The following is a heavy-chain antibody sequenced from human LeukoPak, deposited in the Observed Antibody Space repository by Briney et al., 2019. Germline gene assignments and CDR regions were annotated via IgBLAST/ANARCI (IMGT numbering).Heavy chain of an antibody. Sequence: SETLSLTCTVSGGSISSSSYYWGWIRQPPGKGLEWIVSIYYSGSTYYNPSLKSRVTISVDTSKNQFSLKLSSVTAADTAVYYCARRITMVRGVIIKDYWGQGTLVTVSS. CDR3: ARRITMVRGVIIKDY. CDR2: IYYSGST. V-gene: IGHV4-39*01. CDR1: GGSISSSSYY. J-gene: IGHJ4*02. D-gene: IGHD3-10*01.